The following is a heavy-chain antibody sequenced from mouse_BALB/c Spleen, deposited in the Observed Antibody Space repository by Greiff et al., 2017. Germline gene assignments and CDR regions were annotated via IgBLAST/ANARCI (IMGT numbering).Heavy chain of an antibody. V-gene: IGHV14-3*02. J-gene: IGHJ3*01. CDR3: AVYCGSPFAY. CDR2: IDPANGNT. Sequence: EVKLQESGAELVKPGASVKLSCTASGYKIKDTYMHWVKQRPEQGLEWIGRIDPANGNTKYDPKFQGKATITADTSSNTAYLQLSSLTSEDAAVYYCAVYCGSPFAYWGQGTLVTVSA. D-gene: IGHD1-1*01. CDR1: GYKIKDTY.